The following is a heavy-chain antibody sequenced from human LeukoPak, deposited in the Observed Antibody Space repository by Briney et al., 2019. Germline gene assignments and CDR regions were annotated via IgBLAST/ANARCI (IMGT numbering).Heavy chain of an antibody. D-gene: IGHD1-26*01. Sequence: SETLSLTCTVSGGSISSSSYYWGWIRQPPGKEREWIGSIYYSGSTYYNPSLKSRVTISVDTSKNQFSLKLSSVTAADTAVYYCARQGWEPYYFDYWGQGTLVTVSS. CDR3: ARQGWEPYYFDY. CDR2: IYYSGST. V-gene: IGHV4-39*01. J-gene: IGHJ4*02. CDR1: GGSISSSSYY.